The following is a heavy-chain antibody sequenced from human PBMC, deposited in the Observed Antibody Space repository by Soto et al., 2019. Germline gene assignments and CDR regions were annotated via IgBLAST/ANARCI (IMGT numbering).Heavy chain of an antibody. CDR3: ARVLRYCSSTSCYGYGFDP. CDR2: INHSGST. Sequence: SETLSLTCAVYGGSFSGYYWSWIRQPPGKGLEWIGEINHSGSTNYNPSLKSRVTISVDTPKNQFSLKLSSVTAADTAVYYCARVLRYCSSTSCYGYGFDPWSQGTLVTVSS. V-gene: IGHV4-34*01. CDR1: GGSFSGYY. J-gene: IGHJ5*02. D-gene: IGHD2-2*01.